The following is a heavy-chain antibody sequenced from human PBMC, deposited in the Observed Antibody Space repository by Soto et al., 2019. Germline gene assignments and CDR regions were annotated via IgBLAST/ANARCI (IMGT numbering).Heavy chain of an antibody. CDR2: IRATGGQT. V-gene: IGHV3-23*01. J-gene: IGHJ4*02. D-gene: IGHD2-21*01. Sequence: EVQLLESGGGMVQPGGSLRLSCAASGFTFRTFVMSWVRQAPGKGLECVSAIRATGGQTFYADSVKGRFTISRDNSKNMLYLQINSLRDEGTALYFCAQDRGWGVVSPSHDYWGQGTLVTVSS. CDR3: AQDRGWGVVSPSHDY. CDR1: GFTFRTFV.